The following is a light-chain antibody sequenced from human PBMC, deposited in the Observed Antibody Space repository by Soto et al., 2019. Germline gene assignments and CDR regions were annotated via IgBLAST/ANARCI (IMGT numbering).Light chain of an antibody. CDR3: SSYTSSSTV. CDR2: EVS. CDR1: SSDVGGYNY. V-gene: IGLV2-14*01. J-gene: IGLJ3*02. Sequence: SVLTQPASVSGSPGQSITISCTGTSSDVGGYNYVSWYQQHPGKAPKLMIYEVSNRPSGVSNRFSGSKSGNTASLTISGLQAEDEADYYCSSYTSSSTVFGGGTKLTVL.